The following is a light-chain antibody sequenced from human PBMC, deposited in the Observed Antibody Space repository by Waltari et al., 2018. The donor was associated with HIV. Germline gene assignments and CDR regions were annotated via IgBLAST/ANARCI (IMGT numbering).Light chain of an antibody. CDR2: DVS. CDR1: SSDIGDFNY. Sequence: QSALTQPASVSGSPGQSITISCTGTSSDIGDFNYVSWYQQHPGKAPKLIILDVSQRPSGVSDRFSGSKSGNTASLTISGLQAEDEADYYCNSYTTISTLAFFGGGTKLTVL. V-gene: IGLV2-14*03. J-gene: IGLJ2*01. CDR3: NSYTTISTLAF.